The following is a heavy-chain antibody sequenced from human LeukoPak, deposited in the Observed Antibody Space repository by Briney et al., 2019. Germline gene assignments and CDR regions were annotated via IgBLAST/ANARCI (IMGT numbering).Heavy chain of an antibody. CDR2: IHYSGST. D-gene: IGHD5-24*01. V-gene: IGHV4-59*08. CDR3: ARHGQNDGYPLDY. J-gene: IGHJ4*02. Sequence: PSETLSLTCTVSGGSISGYYWSWIRQPPGKGLEWIAYIHYSGSTNYNPPLKSRLTIPVDTSKNQLSLKLNSMTDADTAVYYCARHGQNDGYPLDYWGQGTLVSVSS. CDR1: GGSISGYY.